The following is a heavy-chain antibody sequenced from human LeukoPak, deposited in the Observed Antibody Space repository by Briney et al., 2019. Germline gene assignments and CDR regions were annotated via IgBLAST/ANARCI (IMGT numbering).Heavy chain of an antibody. Sequence: SVKLSCKASGDTFSSYAISWVRQAPGQGLEWMGGIIPIFGTANYAQKFQGRVTITADECTSTAYMELSSLRSDDTAVYYCTDSSGYFDYWGQGTLVTVSS. CDR1: GDTFSSYA. CDR3: TDSSGYFDY. V-gene: IGHV1-69*13. J-gene: IGHJ4*02. CDR2: IIPIFGTA. D-gene: IGHD3-22*01.